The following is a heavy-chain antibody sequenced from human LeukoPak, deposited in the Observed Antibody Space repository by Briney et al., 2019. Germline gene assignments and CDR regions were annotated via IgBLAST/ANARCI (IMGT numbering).Heavy chain of an antibody. CDR3: AISDYGGNSAAGY. D-gene: IGHD4-23*01. V-gene: IGHV3-23*01. CDR1: GFTFGSYA. J-gene: IGHJ4*02. CDR2: ISGSGGST. Sequence: GGSLRLSCAASGFTFGSYAMSWVRQAPGKGLEWVSAISGSGGSTYYADSVKGRFTISRDNSKNTLYLQMNSLRAEDTAVYYCAISDYGGNSAAGYWGQGTLVTVSS.